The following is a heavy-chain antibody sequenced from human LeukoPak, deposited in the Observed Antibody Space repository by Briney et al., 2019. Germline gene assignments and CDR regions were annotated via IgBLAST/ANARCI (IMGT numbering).Heavy chain of an antibody. CDR3: ARDGGRIDYGDYEILYYFDY. Sequence: PGGSLRLSCAASGFTFSICAMHWVRQAPGKGLEWVAVISYDGSNKYYADSVKGRFTISRDNSKNTLYLQMNSLRAEDTAVYYCARDGGRIDYGDYEILYYFDYWGQGTLVTVSS. CDR1: GFTFSICA. CDR2: ISYDGSNK. J-gene: IGHJ4*02. V-gene: IGHV3-30-3*01. D-gene: IGHD4-17*01.